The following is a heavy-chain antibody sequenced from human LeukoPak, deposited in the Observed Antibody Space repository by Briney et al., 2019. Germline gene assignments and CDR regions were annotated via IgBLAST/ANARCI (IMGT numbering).Heavy chain of an antibody. CDR3: SRDQEMATGFDY. D-gene: IGHD5-24*01. Sequence: ASVKVSCKASGYTFTSYGISWVRQAPGQGLEWMGWISAYNGNTNHAQKLQGRVTMTTDTSTGTAYMELRSLRSDDTAVYYCSRDQEMATGFDYWGQGTLVTVSS. V-gene: IGHV1-18*01. CDR1: GYTFTSYG. J-gene: IGHJ4*02. CDR2: ISAYNGNT.